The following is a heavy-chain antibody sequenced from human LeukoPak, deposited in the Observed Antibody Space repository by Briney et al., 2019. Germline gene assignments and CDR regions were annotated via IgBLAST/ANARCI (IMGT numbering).Heavy chain of an antibody. CDR3: ARVKPDYYCYYGMDV. Sequence: ASVKVSCKASGYTFTSYYMHWVRQAPGQGLEWMGIINPSGGSTSYAQKFQGRVTMTRDTSTSTVYMELSSLRSEDTAVYYCARVKPDYYCYYGMDVWGQGTTVTVSS. D-gene: IGHD1-14*01. V-gene: IGHV1-46*01. CDR2: INPSGGST. CDR1: GYTFTSYY. J-gene: IGHJ6*02.